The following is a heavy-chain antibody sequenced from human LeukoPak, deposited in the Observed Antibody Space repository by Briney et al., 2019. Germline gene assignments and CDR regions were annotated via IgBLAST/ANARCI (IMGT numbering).Heavy chain of an antibody. CDR1: GDSVSNNSAA. D-gene: IGHD6-13*01. CDR3: ARESGYVHYYYDMDV. CDR2: TYYRSKWYN. J-gene: IGHJ6*03. V-gene: IGHV6-1*01. Sequence: SQTLSLTFAISGDSVSNNSAAWSWLRQSPSRGLEWLGSTYYRSKWYNDYAVSVKSRITINPDTSKNQFSLQLNSVTPEDTAVYYCARESGYVHYYYDMDVWGKGTTVTVSS.